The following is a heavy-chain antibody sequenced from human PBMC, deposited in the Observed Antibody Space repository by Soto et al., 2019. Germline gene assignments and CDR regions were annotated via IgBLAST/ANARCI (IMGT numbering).Heavy chain of an antibody. CDR1: GYTFTSYG. J-gene: IGHJ6*04. Sequence: GASVKVSCKASGYTFTSYGISWVRQAPGQGLEWMGWISAYNGNTNYAQKLQGRVTMTTDTSTSTAYMELRSLRSDDTAVYYCARDRDYDFWSGPSYYYYYGMDVWGKGTTVTVSS. CDR3: ARDRDYDFWSGPSYYYYYGMDV. V-gene: IGHV1-18*01. CDR2: ISAYNGNT. D-gene: IGHD3-3*01.